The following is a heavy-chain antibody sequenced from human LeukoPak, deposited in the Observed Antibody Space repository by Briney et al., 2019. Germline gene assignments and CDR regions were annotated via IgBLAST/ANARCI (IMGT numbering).Heavy chain of an antibody. CDR1: GFTFSSYG. CDR2: IRYDGSNK. CDR3: AKDGGYYYDSSGYWY. J-gene: IGHJ4*02. D-gene: IGHD3-22*01. Sequence: PGGSLRLSCAASGFTFSSYGMHWVRQAPGKGLGWVAFIRYDGSNKYYADSVKGRFTISRDNSKNTLYLQMNSLRAEDTAVYYCAKDGGYYYDSSGYWYWGQGTLVTVSS. V-gene: IGHV3-30*02.